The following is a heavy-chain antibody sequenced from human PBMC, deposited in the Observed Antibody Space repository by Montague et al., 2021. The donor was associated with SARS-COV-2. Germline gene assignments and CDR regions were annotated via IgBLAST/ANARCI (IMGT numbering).Heavy chain of an antibody. CDR1: GFTVSSNY. CDR3: ARDIQLHYYYYGMDV. CDR2: IYSGGGA. D-gene: IGHD5-18*01. Sequence: SLRLSCAASGFTVSSNYMSWVRQAPGKGLEWVSVIYSGGGAYYADPVKGRFTISRDNSKNTLYLQMNSLRAEDTAVYYCARDIQLHYYYYGMDVWGQGTTVTVSS. J-gene: IGHJ6*02. V-gene: IGHV3-66*02.